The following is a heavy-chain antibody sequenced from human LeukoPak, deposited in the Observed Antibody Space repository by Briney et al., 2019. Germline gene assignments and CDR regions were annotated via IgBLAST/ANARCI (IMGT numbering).Heavy chain of an antibody. CDR2: MNPNNDNI. D-gene: IGHD2-2*01. CDR1: GYTFTNYD. CDR3: ARGHCSSTSCSSRYYYYMDV. V-gene: IGHV1-8*03. J-gene: IGHJ6*03. Sequence: ASVKVSCKAPGYTFTNYDINWVRQVTGQGLEWMGWMNPNNDNIGYAQKFQGRVTITRNTSISTAYMELSSLRSEDTAVYYCARGHCSSTSCSSRYYYYMDVWGKGTTVTVSS.